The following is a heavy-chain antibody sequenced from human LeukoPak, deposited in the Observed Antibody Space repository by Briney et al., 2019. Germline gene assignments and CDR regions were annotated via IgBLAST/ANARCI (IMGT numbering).Heavy chain of an antibody. CDR3: TTGYSSDWYY. CDR2: IKSSSDGGTT. V-gene: IGHV3-15*01. CDR1: GFTFSSYN. J-gene: IGHJ4*02. Sequence: GGSLRLSCAASGFTFSSYNMNWVRQAPGKGLEWVGRIKSSSDGGTTDYAAPVKGRFTISRDSKNTLYLQMNSLKIEDTGMYYCTTGYSSDWYYWGQGTLDTVSP. D-gene: IGHD5-12*01.